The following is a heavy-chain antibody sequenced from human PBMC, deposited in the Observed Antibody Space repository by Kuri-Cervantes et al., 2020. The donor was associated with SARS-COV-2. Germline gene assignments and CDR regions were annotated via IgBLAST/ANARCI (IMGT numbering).Heavy chain of an antibody. D-gene: IGHD3-3*01. J-gene: IGHJ4*02. V-gene: IGHV1-46*01. CDR3: ARVVPPEFTIFGVVLSGDRFDY. CDR2: INPSDGST. Sequence: ASVKVSCKASGYTFTSYCMHWVRQAPGQGLEWMGIINPSDGSTSYAQKFQGRVTMTRDTSISTAYMELSRLRSDDTAVYYCARVVPPEFTIFGVVLSGDRFDYWGQGTLVTVSS. CDR1: GYTFTSYC.